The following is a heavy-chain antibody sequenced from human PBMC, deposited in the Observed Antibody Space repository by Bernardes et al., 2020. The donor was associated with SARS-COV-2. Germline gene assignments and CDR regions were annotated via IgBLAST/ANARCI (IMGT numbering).Heavy chain of an antibody. CDR2: ISYDGGEK. J-gene: IGHJ4*02. CDR3: ATTPQYEYTRVFDF. D-gene: IGHD2-15*01. V-gene: IGHV3-30*03. Sequence: GGSLRLSCAASGFTFSSYGMHWVRQAPGKGLEWVAVISYDGGEKFYADSVKGRFTISRDNSKNTLYLQMNSLRAKDTAVYYCATTPQYEYTRVFDFWGQGTLVTVS. CDR1: GFTFSSYG.